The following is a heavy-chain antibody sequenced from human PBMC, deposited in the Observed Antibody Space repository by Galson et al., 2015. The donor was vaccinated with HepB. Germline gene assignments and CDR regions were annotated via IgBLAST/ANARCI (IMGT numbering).Heavy chain of an antibody. CDR1: GFTFSNAW. CDR3: TTDRITVGTTGLGDGTFYYYGMDV. J-gene: IGHJ6*02. CDR2: IRGKPDDGTT. D-gene: IGHD1-26*01. Sequence: SLRLSCAASGFTFSNAWMNWVRQAPGKGLEWVGRIRGKPDDGTTDYAAPVKGRFTISRDESKNTLFLQMNSLKTDDTAMYYCTTDRITVGTTGLGDGTFYYYGMDVWGQGTTVTVSS. V-gene: IGHV3-15*07.